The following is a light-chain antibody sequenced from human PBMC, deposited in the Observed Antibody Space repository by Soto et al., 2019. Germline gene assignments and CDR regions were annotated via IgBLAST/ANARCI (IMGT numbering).Light chain of an antibody. Sequence: HSAGSEPAGVAGSPRLSPTNYCTGTVGLVSWYQQHTGKDPKLIISDDTKRPSGVSSRCSGSKSGNTASLSISGLQTEDEADYYCCLYVGGRTYVFGTGTKVTVL. CDR2: DDT. CDR3: CLYVGGRTYV. CDR1: VGL. J-gene: IGLJ1*01. V-gene: IGLV2-23*01.